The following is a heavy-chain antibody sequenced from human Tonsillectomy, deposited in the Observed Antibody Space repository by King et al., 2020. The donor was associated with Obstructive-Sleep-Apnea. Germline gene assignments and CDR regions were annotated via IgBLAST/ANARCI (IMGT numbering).Heavy chain of an antibody. J-gene: IGHJ4*02. V-gene: IGHV3-33*06. CDR3: AKDIAAAGIDY. CDR1: GFTFISYG. CDR2: IWYDGSNK. D-gene: IGHD6-13*01. Sequence: VQLVESGGGVVQPGRSLRLSCAASGFTFISYGMHWVRQAPGKGLEWVAVIWYDGSNKYYADSVKGRFTISRDNSKNTLYLQMNSLRAEDTAVYYCAKDIAAAGIDYWGQGTLVTVSS.